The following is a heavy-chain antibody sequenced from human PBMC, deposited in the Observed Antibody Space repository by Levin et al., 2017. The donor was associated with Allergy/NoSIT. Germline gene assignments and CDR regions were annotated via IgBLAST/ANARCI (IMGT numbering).Heavy chain of an antibody. J-gene: IGHJ4*02. V-gene: IGHV3-53*01. Sequence: GESLKISCAISGFSVSTNHVSWVRQAPGKGLQWVSIIVNDGNTHYADSVKGRFTITRDNSKNTVDLQMTSLRDEDTAIYYCVGYGGNSGPWGQGTLVTVSS. D-gene: IGHD4-23*01. CDR2: IVNDGNT. CDR3: VGYGGNSGP. CDR1: GFSVSTNH.